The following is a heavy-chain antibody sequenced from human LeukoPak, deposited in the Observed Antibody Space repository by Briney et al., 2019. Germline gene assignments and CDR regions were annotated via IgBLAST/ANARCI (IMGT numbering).Heavy chain of an antibody. CDR2: INTNTGNP. Sequence: GASVKVSCKASGYTLTSDGMNWVRQAPGQGLEWMGWINTNTGNPTYAQGFTGRFVFSLDTSVNTAYLQISSLKAEDTAVYYCARALPGCYSTNCYGLDYWGKGTTVIISS. D-gene: IGHD2/OR15-2a*01. V-gene: IGHV7-4-1*02. J-gene: IGHJ6*04. CDR3: ARALPGCYSTNCYGLDY. CDR1: GYTLTSDG.